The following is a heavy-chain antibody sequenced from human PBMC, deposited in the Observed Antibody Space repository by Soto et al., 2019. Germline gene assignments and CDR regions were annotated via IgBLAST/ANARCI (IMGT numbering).Heavy chain of an antibody. CDR3: ARAVAVPADFDY. V-gene: IGHV1-69*02. Sequence: SVKVSCKASGGPFSSYTMSWVRQAPGQGLEWMGRIIPILGIANYAQKFQGRVTITTDKSTSTAYMELSSLRSEDTAVYYCARAVAVPADFDYWGQGTLVAVS. D-gene: IGHD6-19*01. CDR1: GGPFSSYT. J-gene: IGHJ4*02. CDR2: IIPILGIA.